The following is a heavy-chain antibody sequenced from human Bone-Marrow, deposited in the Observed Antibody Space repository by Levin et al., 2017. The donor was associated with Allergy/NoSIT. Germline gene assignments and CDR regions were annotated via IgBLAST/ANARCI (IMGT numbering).Heavy chain of an antibody. CDR2: IGTGGET. V-gene: IGHV3-13*01. Sequence: GGSLRLSCVTSGFTFSSYDMYWVRQTRGKGLEWVSAIGTGGETYYPGSVQGRFTISRENAKKSLYLQINSLSVGDTGVYYCARVALGYCSGRICSPYLDVWGQRTTVTVSS. J-gene: IGHJ6*02. CDR1: GFTFSSYD. D-gene: IGHD2-15*01. CDR3: ARVALGYCSGRICSPYLDV.